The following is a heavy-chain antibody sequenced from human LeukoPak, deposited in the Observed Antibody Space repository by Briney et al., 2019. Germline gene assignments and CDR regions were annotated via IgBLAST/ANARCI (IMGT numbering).Heavy chain of an antibody. J-gene: IGHJ2*01. CDR1: GFTFSNYW. D-gene: IGHD2-2*01. V-gene: IGHV3-74*01. Sequence: GGSLRLSCAASGFTFSNYWMHWVRQAPGRGLVWVSRIYPDGTSTNYADSVKGRFTISRDNAKNTLYLQMNSLRAEDTAVYSCARGSSTSGSLWGRGTLVTVSS. CDR2: IYPDGTST. CDR3: ARGSSTSGSL.